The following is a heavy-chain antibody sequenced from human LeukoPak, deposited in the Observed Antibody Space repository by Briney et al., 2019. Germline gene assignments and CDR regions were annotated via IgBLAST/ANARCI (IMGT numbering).Heavy chain of an antibody. CDR2: IRYDGSNK. CDR1: GFTFNTYG. J-gene: IGHJ4*02. V-gene: IGHV3-30*02. Sequence: GGSLRLSCAASGFTFNTYGMNWVRQAPGKGLEWVAFIRYDGSNKYYADSVKGRFTISRDNSKNTLYLQMNSLRAEDTAVYYCAKDLPLYSSSSGVANYFDYWGQGTLVTVSS. CDR3: AKDLPLYSSSSGVANYFDY. D-gene: IGHD6-6*01.